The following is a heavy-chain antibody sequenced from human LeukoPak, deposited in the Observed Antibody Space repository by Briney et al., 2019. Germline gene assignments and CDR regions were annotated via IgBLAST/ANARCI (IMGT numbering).Heavy chain of an antibody. Sequence: PGGSLRLSCAASGFTFSGYSMTWVRQAPGKGLEWVANINQDGNKKYYVDSVKGRFTVSRDNAKNSLYLHMNSLRAEDTAVYYCARDPVDAPWGQETLVTVSS. CDR3: ARDPVDAP. J-gene: IGHJ5*02. CDR1: GFTFSGYS. V-gene: IGHV3-7*01. CDR2: INQDGNKK.